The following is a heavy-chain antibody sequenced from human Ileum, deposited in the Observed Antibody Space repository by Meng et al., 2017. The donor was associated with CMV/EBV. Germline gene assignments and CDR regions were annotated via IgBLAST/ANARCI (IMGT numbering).Heavy chain of an antibody. CDR3: ARDLTNKWFYY. V-gene: IGHV4-39*07. D-gene: IGHD1-26*01. Sequence: QRQGSGPGLVTPAETLSLTCTASGDPISSGSHSWAWFRQPPGKRLEWIGSMYFSGIADYNPSLKSRVTISLHATQKQFSLRLTSVTAADSAVYFCARDLTNKWFYYWGQGTLVTVSS. CDR2: MYFSGIA. J-gene: IGHJ4*02. CDR1: GDPISSGSHS.